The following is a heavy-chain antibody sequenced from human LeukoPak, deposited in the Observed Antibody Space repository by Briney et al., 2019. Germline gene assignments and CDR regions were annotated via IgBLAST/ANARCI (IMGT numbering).Heavy chain of an antibody. V-gene: IGHV1-46*01. Sequence: ASVKVSCKPSGYTFTSHYMNGVRQAPGQGLEWMGIINPRGGSTSYAQKFQGRVTMTTDTTTSTVYMELSSLRSEDTAVYYCARYQSGYSNPEALEYWGQGTLVTVSS. D-gene: IGHD4-11*01. CDR1: GYTFTSHY. J-gene: IGHJ4*02. CDR2: INPRGGST. CDR3: ARYQSGYSNPEALEY.